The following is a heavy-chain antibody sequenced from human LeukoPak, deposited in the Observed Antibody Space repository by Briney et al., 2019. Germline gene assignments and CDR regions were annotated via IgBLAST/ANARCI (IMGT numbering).Heavy chain of an antibody. CDR1: GFTFSSYG. V-gene: IGHV3-30*18. D-gene: IGHD3-22*01. CDR2: ISYDGSNK. J-gene: IGHJ6*02. CDR3: AKDHGYDSSGHLRFYYYYGMDV. Sequence: PGGSLRLSCAASGFTFSSYGMHWVRQAPGKGLEWVVVISYDGSNKYYADSVKGRFTISRDNSKNTLYLQMNSLRAEDTAVYCCAKDHGYDSSGHLRFYYYYGMDVWGQGTTVTVS.